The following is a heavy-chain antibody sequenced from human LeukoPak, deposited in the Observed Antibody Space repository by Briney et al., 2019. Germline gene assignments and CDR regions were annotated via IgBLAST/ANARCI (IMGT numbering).Heavy chain of an antibody. CDR1: GYTFTGYY. J-gene: IGHJ5*02. CDR3: ARDSITMIVVVNGFNWFDP. V-gene: IGHV1-2*02. D-gene: IGHD3-22*01. Sequence: GASVKVSCKASGYTFTGYYMHWVRQAPGQGLEWMGWINPNSGGTNYAQKFQGRVTMTRDTSISTAYMELSRLRSDDTALYYCARDSITMIVVVNGFNWFDPWGQGTLVTVSS. CDR2: INPNSGGT.